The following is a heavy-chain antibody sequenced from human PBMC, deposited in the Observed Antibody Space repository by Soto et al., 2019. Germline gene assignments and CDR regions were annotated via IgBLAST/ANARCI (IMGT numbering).Heavy chain of an antibody. CDR2: IFYSGST. J-gene: IGHJ5*02. CDR1: GGSISTSRSY. D-gene: IGHD2-21*01. Sequence: LQLLESGPGLVKASETLSLTCNISGGSISTSRSYWAWIRQPPGKGLEWLANIFYSGSTYYNPSLASRVTVSVDTSKNEFSLKLRSVTAADTAVYYCARQPTTGDTDLWFDPWGQGTLVTVSS. CDR3: ARQPTTGDTDLWFDP. V-gene: IGHV4-39*01.